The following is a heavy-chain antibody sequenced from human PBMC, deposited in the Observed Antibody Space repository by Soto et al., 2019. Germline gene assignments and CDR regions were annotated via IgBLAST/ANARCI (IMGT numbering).Heavy chain of an antibody. D-gene: IGHD3-22*01. CDR3: ASRAETYYYDSSGPKTDAFDI. CDR2: IWYDGSNK. V-gene: IGHV3-33*01. CDR1: GFTFSSYG. J-gene: IGHJ3*02. Sequence: GGSLRLSCAASGFTFSSYGMHWVRQAPGKGLEWVAVIWYDGSNKYYADSVKGRFTISRDNSKNTLYLQMNSLRAEDTAVYYCASRAETYYYDSSGPKTDAFDIWGQGTMVTVSS.